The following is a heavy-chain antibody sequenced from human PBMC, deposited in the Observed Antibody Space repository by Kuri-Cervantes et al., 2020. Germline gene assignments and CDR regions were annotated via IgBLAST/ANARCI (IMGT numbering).Heavy chain of an antibody. CDR2: ISSSSSYI. V-gene: IGHV3-21*01. J-gene: IGHJ6*03. Sequence: GESLKISCAASGFTFSSYSMNWVRQAPGKGLEWVSSISSSSSYIYYADSVKGRFTISRDNAKNSLYLQMNSLRAEDTAVYYCARDLGTVGHCSSTSCYMGVGHYYYMDVWGKGTTVTVSS. D-gene: IGHD2-2*02. CDR1: GFTFSSYS. CDR3: ARDLGTVGHCSSTSCYMGVGHYYYMDV.